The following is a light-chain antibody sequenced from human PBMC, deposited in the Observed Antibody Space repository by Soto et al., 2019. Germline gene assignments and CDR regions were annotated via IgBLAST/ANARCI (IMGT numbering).Light chain of an antibody. CDR3: CSYAGGNNWV. Sequence: QSALTQPASVSGSPGQSITLPCTGTSSDVGNYNLVSWYQHHPGKAPKVMLFEVSRRPSGVSDRFSGSKSGNTASLTISGLQAEDEADYYCCSYAGGNNWVFGGGTKVTVL. V-gene: IGLV2-23*02. CDR2: EVS. J-gene: IGLJ3*02. CDR1: SSDVGNYNL.